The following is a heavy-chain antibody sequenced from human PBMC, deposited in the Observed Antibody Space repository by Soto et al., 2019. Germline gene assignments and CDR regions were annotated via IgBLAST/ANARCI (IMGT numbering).Heavy chain of an antibody. D-gene: IGHD1-1*01. J-gene: IGHJ3*02. CDR3: AKDIGSNWNDGQDAFDI. CDR1: GFTFDDYA. Sequence: GGSLRLSCAASGFTFDDYAMHWVRQAPGKGLEWVSGISWNSGSIGYADSVKGRFTISRDNAKNSLYLQMNSLRAEDTALYYCAKDIGSNWNDGQDAFDIWGQGTMVTVSS. V-gene: IGHV3-9*01. CDR2: ISWNSGSI.